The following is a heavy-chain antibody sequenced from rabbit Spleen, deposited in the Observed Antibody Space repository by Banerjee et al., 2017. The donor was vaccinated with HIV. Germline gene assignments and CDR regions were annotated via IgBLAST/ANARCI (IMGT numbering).Heavy chain of an antibody. D-gene: IGHD3-1*01. Sequence: EQLEESGGGLVKPEGSLTLTCKASGVSLNDKDVMCWVRQAPGKGLEWIACINIATGKSVYASWAKGRFTMSRTSSTTVTLQMTSLTAADTATYFCARGDNNHGNGFNLWGPGTLVTVS. J-gene: IGHJ4*01. CDR3: ARGDNNHGNGFNL. CDR1: GVSLNDKDV. CDR2: INIATGKS. V-gene: IGHV1S45*01.